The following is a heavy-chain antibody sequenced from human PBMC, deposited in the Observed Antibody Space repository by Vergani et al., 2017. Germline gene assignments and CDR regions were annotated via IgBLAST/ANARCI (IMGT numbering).Heavy chain of an antibody. CDR3: ARGIVVVTAIPEWFDP. D-gene: IGHD2-21*02. CDR1: GGSISSSSYY. J-gene: IGHJ5*02. V-gene: IGHV4-61*02. CDR2: IYTSGST. Sequence: QLQLQESGPGLVKPSETLSLTCTVSGGSISSSSYYWSWIRQPAGKGLEWIGRIYTSGSTNYNPSLKSRVTMSVDTSKNQFSLKLSSVTAADTAVYYCARGIVVVTAIPEWFDPWGQGTLVTVSS.